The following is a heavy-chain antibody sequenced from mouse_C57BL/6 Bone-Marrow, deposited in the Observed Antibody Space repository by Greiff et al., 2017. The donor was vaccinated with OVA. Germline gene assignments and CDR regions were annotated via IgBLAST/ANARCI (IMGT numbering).Heavy chain of an antibody. D-gene: IGHD2-3*01. Sequence: QVQLQQSGAELVRPGTSVKVSCKASGYAFTNYLIEWVKQRPGQGLEWIGVINPGSGGTNYNEKFKGKATLTADKSSSTAYMQLSSLTSEDSAVYFCATFYDGYYVGAYWGQGTLVTVSA. CDR3: ATFYDGYYVGAY. V-gene: IGHV1-54*01. CDR1: GYAFTNYL. J-gene: IGHJ3*01. CDR2: INPGSGGT.